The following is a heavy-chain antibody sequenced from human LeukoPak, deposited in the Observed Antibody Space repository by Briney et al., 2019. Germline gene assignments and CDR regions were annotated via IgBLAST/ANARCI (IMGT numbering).Heavy chain of an antibody. Sequence: SETLSLTCTVSGVSISSSNSYWGWVRQPPGKGLEWIGSIYYSGSTYYNPSLKSRVTISVDTSKNQFSLKLSSVTAADTAVYYCAREKYYYGSGSYTADYWGQGTLVTVSS. D-gene: IGHD3-10*01. V-gene: IGHV4-39*07. CDR3: AREKYYYGSGSYTADY. CDR1: GVSISSSNSY. J-gene: IGHJ4*02. CDR2: IYYSGST.